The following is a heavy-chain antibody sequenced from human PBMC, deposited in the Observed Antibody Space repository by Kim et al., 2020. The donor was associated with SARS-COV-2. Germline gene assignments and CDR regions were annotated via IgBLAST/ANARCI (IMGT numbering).Heavy chain of an antibody. CDR3: ARDGWRDSSSSGVVFY. CDR2: INTNTGNP. V-gene: IGHV7-4-1*02. D-gene: IGHD6-6*01. CDR1: GYTFTSYA. Sequence: ASVKVSCKASGYTFTSYAMNWVRQAPGQGLEWMGWINTNTGNPTYAQGFTGRFVFSLDTSVSTAYLQISSLKAEDTAVYYCARDGWRDSSSSGVVFYWGQGTLVTVSS. J-gene: IGHJ4*02.